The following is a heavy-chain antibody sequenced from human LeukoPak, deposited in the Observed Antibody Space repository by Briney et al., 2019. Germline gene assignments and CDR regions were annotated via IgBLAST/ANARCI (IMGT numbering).Heavy chain of an antibody. V-gene: IGHV4-38-2*02. CDR3: ARDFRRTRYGSGSLFDP. J-gene: IGHJ5*02. D-gene: IGHD3-10*01. CDR2: IYHSGST. Sequence: SETLSLTCTVSGYSISSGYYWGWIRQPPGKGLEWIGSIYHSGSTYYNPSLKSRVTISVDTSKNQFSLKLSSVTAADTAVYYCARDFRRTRYGSGSLFDPWGQGTLVTVSS. CDR1: GYSISSGYY.